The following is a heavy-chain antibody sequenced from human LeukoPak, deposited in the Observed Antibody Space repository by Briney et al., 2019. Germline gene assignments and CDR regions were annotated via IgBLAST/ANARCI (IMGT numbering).Heavy chain of an antibody. D-gene: IGHD3-10*02. V-gene: IGHV3-21*01. J-gene: IGHJ4*02. CDR3: ARDRGYYVFDY. CDR2: ISSSSSYI. CDR1: GFTVSSNY. Sequence: GGSLRLSCAASGFTVSSNYMSWVRQAPGKGLEWVSSISSSSSYIYYADSVKGRFTISRDNAKNSLYLQMNSLRAEDTAVYYCARDRGYYVFDYWGQGTLVTVSS.